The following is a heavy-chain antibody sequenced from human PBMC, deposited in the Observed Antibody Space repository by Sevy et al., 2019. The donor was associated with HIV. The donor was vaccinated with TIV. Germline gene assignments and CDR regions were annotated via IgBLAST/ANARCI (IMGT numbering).Heavy chain of an antibody. CDR2: ISPKTGAT. J-gene: IGHJ4*02. D-gene: IGHD3-10*01. Sequence: ASVKVSCKTSGYTFTAYFLHWVRLAPGQGLEWLGRISPKTGATNFAQKFQGRVTMTTSSSTAYMEVTGLKSDDTALYYCARASGQTVGAYFDSWGQGTLVTVSS. CDR3: ARASGQTVGAYFDS. CDR1: GYTFTAYF. V-gene: IGHV1-2*06.